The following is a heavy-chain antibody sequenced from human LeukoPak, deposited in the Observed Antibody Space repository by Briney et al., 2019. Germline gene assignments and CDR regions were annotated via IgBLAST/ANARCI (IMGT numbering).Heavy chain of an antibody. J-gene: IGHJ5*02. CDR3: AWGGGHCSSTSCYAGNWFDP. Sequence: SVKVSCKASGGTFSSYAISWVRQAPGQGLEWMGGIIPIFGAANYAQKFQGRVTITADKSTSTAYMELSSLRSEDTAVYYCAWGGGHCSSTSCYAGNWFDPWGQGTLVTVSS. V-gene: IGHV1-69*06. CDR1: GGTFSSYA. D-gene: IGHD2-2*01. CDR2: IIPIFGAA.